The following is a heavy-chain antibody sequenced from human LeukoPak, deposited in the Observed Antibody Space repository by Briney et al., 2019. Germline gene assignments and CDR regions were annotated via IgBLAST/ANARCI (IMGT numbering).Heavy chain of an antibody. D-gene: IGHD1-26*01. CDR3: ARHGAVGELLYHFDN. CDR1: GGSISSSHYY. V-gene: IGHV4-39*01. CDR2: IYYSGST. Sequence: SETLSLTCTVSGGSISSSHYYWGWIRQPPGKGLESIGTIYYSGSTNYNPSLKSRVTISVDTSKNQFPLRLSSVTAADTAFYYCARHGAVGELLYHFDNWGQGTLVTVSS. J-gene: IGHJ4*02.